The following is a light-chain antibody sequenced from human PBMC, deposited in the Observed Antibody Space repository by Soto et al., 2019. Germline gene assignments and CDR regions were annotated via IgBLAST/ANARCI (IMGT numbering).Light chain of an antibody. J-gene: IGKJ3*01. CDR1: ESVHRN. CDR2: YAS. V-gene: IGKV3-15*01. Sequence: EVVMTQSPATLSVSPGERATLSCRASESVHRNLAWYHQKPGQGPSLLIYYASTRATGVPDRFTGSGSGTEFTLTISSLQSDDFAVYHCQHYSNWPPTFGPGTKVEIK. CDR3: QHYSNWPPT.